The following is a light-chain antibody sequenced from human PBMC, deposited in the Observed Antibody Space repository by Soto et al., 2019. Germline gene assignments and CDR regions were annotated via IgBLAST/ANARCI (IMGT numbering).Light chain of an antibody. Sequence: QSALTKPASVSGSPGQSIPTSCTETNGDVGDYNYVSWYQQHPGKAPKLIIFDVSDRPSGVSSRFSGSKSGNTASLTISGLQAEDEAHYYCSSYTATSTLVVFGGGTKLTVL. V-gene: IGLV2-14*03. J-gene: IGLJ2*01. CDR1: NGDVGDYNY. CDR2: DVS. CDR3: SSYTATSTLVV.